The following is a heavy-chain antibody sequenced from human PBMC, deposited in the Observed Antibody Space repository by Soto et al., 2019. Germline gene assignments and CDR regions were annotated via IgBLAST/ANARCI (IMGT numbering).Heavy chain of an antibody. J-gene: IGHJ6*03. CDR3: ARARGRFLEWSSYYYYMDV. CDR2: IFYSGST. CDR1: GDSISSGGYF. Sequence: PSETLSLTCSVSGDSISSGGYFWTWIRQHPGKGLEWIGYIFYSGSTYYNPSLKSRVTISVDTSKKQFSLTLTSVTAADTAVYYCARARGRFLEWSSYYYYMDVWGKGTTVTVSS. D-gene: IGHD3-3*01. V-gene: IGHV4-31*03.